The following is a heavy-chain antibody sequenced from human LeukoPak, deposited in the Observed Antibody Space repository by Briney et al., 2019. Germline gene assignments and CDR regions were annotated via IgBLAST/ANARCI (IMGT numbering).Heavy chain of an antibody. CDR2: ISGSGGNT. CDR3: AKVVRLGESH. J-gene: IGHJ4*02. D-gene: IGHD3-16*01. CDR1: GFTFSSYA. V-gene: IGHV3-23*01. Sequence: GGSLRLSCAASGFTFSSYAMSWVRQAPGKGLEWVSVISGSGGNTYYADSVKGRFTISRDNSKNTLYLQMNSLRVEDTAVYYCAKVVRLGESHWGQGTLVTVSS.